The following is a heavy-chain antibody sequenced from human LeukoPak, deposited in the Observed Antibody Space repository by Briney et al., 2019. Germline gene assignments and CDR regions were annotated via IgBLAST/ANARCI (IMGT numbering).Heavy chain of an antibody. CDR3: ARDVWPNWFDP. D-gene: IGHD2-21*01. V-gene: IGHV3-21*01. CDR1: GFTFSSYS. J-gene: IGHJ5*02. CDR2: ISSSSSYI. Sequence: GGSLRLSCAASGFTFSSYSMNWVRQAPGKGLEWVSSISSSSSYIYYADSVKGRFTISRDNAKNPLYLQMNSLRAEDTAVYYCARDVWPNWFDPWGQGTLVTVSS.